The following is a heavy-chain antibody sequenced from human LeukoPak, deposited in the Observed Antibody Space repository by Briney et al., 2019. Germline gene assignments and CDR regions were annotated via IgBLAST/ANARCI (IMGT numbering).Heavy chain of an antibody. CDR3: ARGLRYFDWLPRAYYYYYMDV. CDR1: GGSISSSSYY. D-gene: IGHD3-9*01. J-gene: IGHJ6*03. Sequence: SETLSLTCTVSGGSISSSSYYWGWIRQPPGKGLEWIGSIYYSGSTYYNPSLKSRVTMSVDTSKNQFSLKLSSVTAADTAVYYCARGLRYFDWLPRAYYYYYMDVWGKGTTVTVSS. CDR2: IYYSGST. V-gene: IGHV4-39*07.